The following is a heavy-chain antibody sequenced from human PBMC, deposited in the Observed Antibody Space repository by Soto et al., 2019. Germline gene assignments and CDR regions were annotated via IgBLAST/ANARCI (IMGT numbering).Heavy chain of an antibody. V-gene: IGHV3-15*01. Sequence: EVQLVESGGGLVKPGGSLRLSCAASGFTFSNAWMSWVRLAPGKGLEWVGRIKSKADGGTTDYAARVNGRFTISRDDSKNTLYLQMNSMKTEDTAVYYCTTGPTMIVVPQTWGQGTLVTVSS. J-gene: IGHJ5*02. CDR1: GFTFSNAW. CDR2: IKSKADGGTT. D-gene: IGHD3-22*01. CDR3: TTGPTMIVVPQT.